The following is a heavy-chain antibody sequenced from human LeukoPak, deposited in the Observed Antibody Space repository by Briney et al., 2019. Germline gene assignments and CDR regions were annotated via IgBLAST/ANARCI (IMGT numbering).Heavy chain of an antibody. Sequence: PSETLSLTCEVDGASLSGYYWSWIRQAPGKGLEWIGEISHSGSTNYNPSLKSRVTISVHTSKNQFSLKLGSVIGADTAVYFCARNGWGSGSYWFYWGPGKLVTVSS. J-gene: IGHJ4*02. D-gene: IGHD3-10*01. V-gene: IGHV4-34*01. CDR2: ISHSGST. CDR1: GASLSGYY. CDR3: ARNGWGSGSYWFY.